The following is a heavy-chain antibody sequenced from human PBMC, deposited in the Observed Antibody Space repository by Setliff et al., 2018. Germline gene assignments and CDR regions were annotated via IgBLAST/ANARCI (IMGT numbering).Heavy chain of an antibody. CDR3: AGGQPLVRKYYYYMDV. CDR1: GFTFGDYA. Sequence: PGGSLRLSCTASGFTFGDYAMSWVRQAPGKGLEWVGFIRSKAYGGTTEYAASVKGRFTISRDNSKNTLYLQMNSLRAEDTAVYYCAGGQPLVRKYYYYMDVWGKGTTVTVSS. J-gene: IGHJ6*03. D-gene: IGHD3-10*01. CDR2: IRSKAYGGTT. V-gene: IGHV3-49*04.